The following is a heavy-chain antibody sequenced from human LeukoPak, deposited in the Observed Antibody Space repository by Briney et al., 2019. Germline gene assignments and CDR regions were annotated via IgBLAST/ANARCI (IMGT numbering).Heavy chain of an antibody. Sequence: RASVKVSCKASGYTFTSYGISWVRQAPGQGLEWMGWISAYNGNTNYAQKLQGRVTITTDESTSTAYMELSSLRSEDTAVYYCATRPRPPYYDSSGYSVWGQGTLVTVSS. CDR1: GYTFTSYG. CDR3: ATRPRPPYYDSSGYSV. J-gene: IGHJ4*02. D-gene: IGHD3-22*01. CDR2: ISAYNGNT. V-gene: IGHV1-18*01.